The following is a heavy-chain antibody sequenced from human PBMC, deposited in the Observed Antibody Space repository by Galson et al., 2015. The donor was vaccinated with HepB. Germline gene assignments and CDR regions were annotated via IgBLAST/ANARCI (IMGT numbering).Heavy chain of an antibody. J-gene: IGHJ6*04. V-gene: IGHV3-21*01. D-gene: IGHD2-2*03. CDR3: ARDGGYCSSTSCYEVGYYYYYGMDV. Sequence: SLRLSCAASGFTFSSYSMNWVRQAPGKGLEWVSSISSSSSYIYYADSVKGRFTISRDNAKNSLYLQMNSLRAEDTAVYYCARDGGYCSSTSCYEVGYYYYYGMDVWGKGTTVTVSS. CDR1: GFTFSSYS. CDR2: ISSSSSYI.